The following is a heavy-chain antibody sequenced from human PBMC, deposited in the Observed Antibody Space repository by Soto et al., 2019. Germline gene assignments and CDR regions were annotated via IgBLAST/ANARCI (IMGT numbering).Heavy chain of an antibody. J-gene: IGHJ6*02. CDR2: TIPALGKT. V-gene: IGHV1-69*10. D-gene: IGHD3-10*01. Sequence: GASVQVSCKTSGDNFKKTVFTWVRQAPGQGLEWMGGTIPALGKTHYIEKFQGRVTITVDDATRTVYMEVRDLTSEDTAIYYCARGPFRPSAMDVWGQGTTVIVSS. CDR3: ARGPFRPSAMDV. CDR1: GDNFKKTV.